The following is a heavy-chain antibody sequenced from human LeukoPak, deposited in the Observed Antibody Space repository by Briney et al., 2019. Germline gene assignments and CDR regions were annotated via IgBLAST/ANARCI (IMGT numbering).Heavy chain of an antibody. CDR3: TKSRDGYNGGSVDY. CDR1: GFTFGDYP. Sequence: GRSLRLSCTASGFTFGDYPMSWVRQAPGKGHEWVGFIRSKTYGGTTEYAASVKGRFTISRDVSKSIAYLQMNSLKNEDTAVYYCTKSRDGYNGGSVDYWGQGTLVTVSS. D-gene: IGHD5-24*01. J-gene: IGHJ4*02. CDR2: IRSKTYGGTT. V-gene: IGHV3-49*04.